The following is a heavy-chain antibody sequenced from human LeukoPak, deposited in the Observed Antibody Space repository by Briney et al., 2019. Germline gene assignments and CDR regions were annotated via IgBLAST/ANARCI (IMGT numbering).Heavy chain of an antibody. CDR1: GYTFTSYG. CDR2: ISAYNGNT. CDR3: ARDRPLRLCTSCYTDFDY. J-gene: IGHJ4*02. D-gene: IGHD2-2*02. V-gene: IGHV1-18*01. Sequence: ASVKVSCKASGYTFTSYGISWVRQAPGQGLEWMGWISAYNGNTNYAQKLQGRVTMTTDTSTSTAYMELRSLRSDDTAVYYCARDRPLRLCTSCYTDFDYWGQGTLVTVSS.